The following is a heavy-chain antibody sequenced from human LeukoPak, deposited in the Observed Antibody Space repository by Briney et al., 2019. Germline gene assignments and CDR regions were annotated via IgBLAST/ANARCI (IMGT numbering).Heavy chain of an antibody. D-gene: IGHD4-17*01. CDR1: GDSISRNSHY. V-gene: IGHV4-61*02. J-gene: IGHJ4*02. Sequence: PSQTLSLTCTVSGDSISRNSHYWCWIRQSAGRGLEWIGRLNPSGNINYNPSLKSRLTMSLDPSENKLSLKLSSVTAADTAVYYCARGRPSGDFFVYWGQEALVTVSS. CDR2: LNPSGNI. CDR3: ARGRPSGDFFVY.